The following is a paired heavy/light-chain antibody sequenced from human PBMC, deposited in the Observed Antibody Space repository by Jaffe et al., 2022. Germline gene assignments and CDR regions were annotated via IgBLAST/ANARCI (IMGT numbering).Heavy chain of an antibody. CDR2: INHSGST. CDR1: GGSFSGYY. CDR3: ARLGYCSSTSCYVGYYYYYMDV. D-gene: IGHD2-2*01. Sequence: QVQLQQWGAGLLKPSETLSLTCAVYGGSFSGYYWSWIRQPPGKGLEWIGEINHSGSTNYNPSLKSRVTISVDTSKNQFSLKLSSVTAADTAVYYCARLGYCSSTSCYVGYYYYYMDVWGKGTTVTVSS. V-gene: IGHV4-34*01. J-gene: IGHJ6*03.
Light chain of an antibody. J-gene: IGLJ2*01. CDR2: EVS. Sequence: QSALTQPPSASGSPGQSVTISCTGTSSDVGGYNYVSWYQQHPGKAPKLMIYEVSKRPSGVPDRFSGSKSGNTASLTVSGLQAEDEADYYCSSYAGTVVFGGGTKLTVL. CDR3: SSYAGTVV. V-gene: IGLV2-8*01. CDR1: SSDVGGYNY.